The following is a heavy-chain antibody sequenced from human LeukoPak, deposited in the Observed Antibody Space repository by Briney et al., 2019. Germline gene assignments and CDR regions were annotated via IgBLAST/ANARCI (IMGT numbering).Heavy chain of an antibody. Sequence: GGSLRLSCAASGFTFSNYWMHWVRQAPGKGLVWVSRINNDGSSTSYADSVKGRFTISRDNAKKTVYLQMNSLRAEDTAVYYCVKGVVTFNMVVWGKGTTVTVSS. D-gene: IGHD3-3*01. J-gene: IGHJ6*03. CDR1: GFTFSNYW. CDR3: VKGVVTFNMVV. V-gene: IGHV3-74*01. CDR2: INNDGSST.